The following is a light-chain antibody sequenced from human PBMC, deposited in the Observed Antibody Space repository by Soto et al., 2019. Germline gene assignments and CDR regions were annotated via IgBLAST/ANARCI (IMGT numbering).Light chain of an antibody. J-gene: IGKJ5*01. Sequence: DIQMTQSPSSLSASVGDRVTITCRASQGLSNYLAWYQQKPGKVPKLLIYAASTLQSGVPSRFSGSGSGTDFPLTISSLQPEDVATYYCQKYNSAPITLGQGKRLEIQ. V-gene: IGKV1-27*01. CDR1: QGLSNY. CDR2: AAS. CDR3: QKYNSAPIT.